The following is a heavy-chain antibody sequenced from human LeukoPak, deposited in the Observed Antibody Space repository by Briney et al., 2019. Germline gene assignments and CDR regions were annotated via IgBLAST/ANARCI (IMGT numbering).Heavy chain of an antibody. Sequence: ASVKVSCNASGYTFIGYYMHWVRQAPGQGLEWMGWIDPNSGGTHYAQKFQGRVTMTRDTSISTAYMELNSLRSDDTAVYYCARGHTVTAFDYWGQGTLVTVSS. V-gene: IGHV1-2*02. D-gene: IGHD4-17*01. CDR1: GYTFIGYY. CDR3: ARGHTVTAFDY. J-gene: IGHJ4*02. CDR2: IDPNSGGT.